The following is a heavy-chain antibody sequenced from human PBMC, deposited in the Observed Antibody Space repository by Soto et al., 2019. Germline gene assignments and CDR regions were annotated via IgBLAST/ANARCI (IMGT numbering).Heavy chain of an antibody. CDR3: ARDSGWPILNFDN. V-gene: IGHV3-23*01. D-gene: IGHD3-10*01. CDR1: GFICSSYD. J-gene: IGHJ4*02. Sequence: GGSLRLSCAASGFICSSYDMSWVRQAPGKGLEWVSTILVDGRTFYADSAKGRFTVSKEMSKNTAFLQMNALRHEDTAVYFCARDSGWPILNFDNWGQGTTVTVYS. CDR2: ILVDGRT.